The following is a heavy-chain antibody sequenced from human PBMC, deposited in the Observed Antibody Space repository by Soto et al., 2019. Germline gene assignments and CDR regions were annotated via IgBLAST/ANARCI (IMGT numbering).Heavy chain of an antibody. CDR3: ARVSCSNTGCYAGGWFDP. CDR2: IYYIGSSS. V-gene: IGHV4-30-4*02. J-gene: IGHJ5*02. D-gene: IGHD2-2*01. CDR1: GGSISSGYYY. Sequence: PSETLSLTCTVSGGSISSGYYYWSWIRQPPGKRLEWIGYIYYIGSSSYYNPSLKSRLTISLDTSKNQFSLKLSSVTAEDTALYYCARVSCSNTGCYAGGWFDPSGRVALVTFCS.